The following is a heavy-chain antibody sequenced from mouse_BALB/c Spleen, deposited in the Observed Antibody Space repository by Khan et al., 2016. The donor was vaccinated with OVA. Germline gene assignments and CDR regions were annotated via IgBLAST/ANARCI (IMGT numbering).Heavy chain of an antibody. D-gene: IGHD4-1*01. CDR3: ASHLTGSFAY. CDR1: GFTFSSYS. V-gene: IGHV5-6*01. CDR2: ISSGGDYT. Sequence: EVQLVESGGDLVKPGGSLKLSCAASGFTFSSYSMSWVRQTPDKRLEWVATISSGGDYTYYPDSVKGRFTISRDNAKNTLYLPMTSLKSEDTDMYYCASHLTGSFAYWGQGTLVTVSA. J-gene: IGHJ3*01.